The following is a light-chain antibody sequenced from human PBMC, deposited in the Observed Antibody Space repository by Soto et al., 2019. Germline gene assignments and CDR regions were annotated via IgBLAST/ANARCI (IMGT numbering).Light chain of an antibody. CDR3: QQYNNWPPGRT. CDR1: QSVRSN. CDR2: GAS. V-gene: IGKV3-15*01. J-gene: IGKJ2*01. Sequence: ETVMTQSPATLSVSPGERATLSCRASQSVRSNLAWYQQKPGQAPRLLIYGASTRATGIPARFSGSGCGTEFTLTISSLQSEDFAVDYCQQYNNWPPGRTFGQGTKLEIK.